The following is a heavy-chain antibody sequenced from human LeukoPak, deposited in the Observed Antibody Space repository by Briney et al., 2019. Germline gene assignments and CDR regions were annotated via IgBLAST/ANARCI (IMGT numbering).Heavy chain of an antibody. CDR2: ISSSGGTI. J-gene: IGHJ2*01. CDR1: GFTFSDYY. D-gene: IGHD4-17*01. V-gene: IGHV3-11*04. Sequence: PGGSLRLSCAASGFTFSDYYMSWIRQAPGKGLEWVSYISSSGGTIYYADSVKGRFTISRDNAKNSLYLQMNSLRAEDTAVYYCASSNGDYVWYFDLWGRGTLVTVSS. CDR3: ASSNGDYVWYFDL.